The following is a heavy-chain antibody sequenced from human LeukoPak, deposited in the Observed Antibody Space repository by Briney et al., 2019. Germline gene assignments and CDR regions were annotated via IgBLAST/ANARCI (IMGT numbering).Heavy chain of an antibody. CDR2: INHSGST. J-gene: IGHJ4*02. D-gene: IGHD5-12*01. Sequence: SETLSLTCAVYGGSFSGYYWSWIRQPPGEGLEWIGEINHSGSTNYNPSLKSRVTISVDTSKNQFSLKLSSVTAADTAVYYCARGMVARSFDHWGQGTLVTVSS. V-gene: IGHV4-34*01. CDR1: GGSFSGYY. CDR3: ARGMVARSFDH.